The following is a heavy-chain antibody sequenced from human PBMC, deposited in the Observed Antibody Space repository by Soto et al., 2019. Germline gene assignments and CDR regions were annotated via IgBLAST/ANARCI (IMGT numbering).Heavy chain of an antibody. CDR2: IIPIFGTA. CDR3: AREYCSSTSCLAEYYYYGMDV. J-gene: IGHJ6*02. Sequence: QVQLVQSGAEVKKPGSSVKVSCKASGGTFSSYAISWVRQAPGQGLEWMGGIIPIFGTANYAQKFQGRVTITADESTSQAYMELSRLGYEDTAVYYCAREYCSSTSCLAEYYYYGMDVWGQGTTVTVSS. V-gene: IGHV1-69*12. D-gene: IGHD2-2*01. CDR1: GGTFSSYA.